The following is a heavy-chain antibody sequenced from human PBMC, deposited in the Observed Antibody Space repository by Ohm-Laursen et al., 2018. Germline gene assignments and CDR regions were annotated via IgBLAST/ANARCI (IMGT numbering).Heavy chain of an antibody. J-gene: IGHJ3*02. CDR3: ARDSGSYERAFDI. D-gene: IGHD1-26*01. CDR1: GFTFSTSA. V-gene: IGHV3-23*01. CDR2: ISDGGDST. Sequence: SLRLSCAATGFTFSTSAMAWVRQAPGKGLEWVSGISDGGDSTYYADSVKGRFTISRDNAKNSLYLQMNSLRAEDTAVYYCARDSGSYERAFDIWGQGTMVTVSS.